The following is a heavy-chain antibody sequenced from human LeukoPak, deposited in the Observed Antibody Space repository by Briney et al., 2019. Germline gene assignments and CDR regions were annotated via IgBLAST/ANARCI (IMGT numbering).Heavy chain of an antibody. V-gene: IGHV3-74*01. CDR1: GFTFSSHL. J-gene: IGHJ4*02. CDR2: ISSDGTYT. CDR3: ATVRGCGGDCYYLDY. D-gene: IGHD2-21*02. Sequence: GGSLRLSCAASGFTFSSHLMHWVRQAPGKGLVWVSRISSDGTYTNYADSVRGRFIISRDNAKNTLYLQMNSLRAEDTAVYYCATVRGCGGDCYYLDYWGQGTLVTVSS.